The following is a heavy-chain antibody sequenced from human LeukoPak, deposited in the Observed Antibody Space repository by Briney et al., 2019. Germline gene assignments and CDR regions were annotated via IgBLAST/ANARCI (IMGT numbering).Heavy chain of an antibody. D-gene: IGHD6-13*01. Sequence: PGGSLRLSCAASGFTFSSYAMSWVRQAPGKGLEWVSAISGSGGSTHYADSVKGRFTISRDNSKNTLYLQMNSLRAEDTAVYYCAKVSSSWLNAFDIWGQGTMVTVSS. CDR2: ISGSGGST. V-gene: IGHV3-23*01. CDR3: AKVSSSWLNAFDI. J-gene: IGHJ3*02. CDR1: GFTFSSYA.